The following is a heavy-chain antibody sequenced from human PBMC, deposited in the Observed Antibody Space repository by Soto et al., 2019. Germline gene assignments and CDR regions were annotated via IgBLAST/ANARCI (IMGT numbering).Heavy chain of an antibody. CDR3: ARTQTYYDSSGPHFDY. CDR2: ISSSGSTI. V-gene: IGHV3-11*01. D-gene: IGHD3-22*01. CDR1: GFTFSDYY. Sequence: PGGSLRLSCAASGFTFSDYYMSWIRQAPGKGLEWVSYISSSGSTIYYADSVKGRFTISRDNAKNSLYLQMNSLRAEDTAVYYCARTQTYYDSSGPHFDYWGQGTLVTVSS. J-gene: IGHJ4*02.